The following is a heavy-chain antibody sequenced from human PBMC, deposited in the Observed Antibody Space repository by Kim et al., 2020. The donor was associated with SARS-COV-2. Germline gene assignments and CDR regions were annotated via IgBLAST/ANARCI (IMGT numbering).Heavy chain of an antibody. CDR1: GGTFSSYA. CDR2: IIPIFGTA. D-gene: IGHD2-15*01. V-gene: IGHV1-69*13. CDR3: ARGGLGYCSGGSCYYFDY. Sequence: SVKVSCKASGGTFSSYAISWVRQAPGQGLEWMGGIIPIFGTANYAQKFQGRVTITADESTSTAYMELSSLRSEDTAVYYCARGGLGYCSGGSCYYFDYWGQGTLVTVSS. J-gene: IGHJ4*02.